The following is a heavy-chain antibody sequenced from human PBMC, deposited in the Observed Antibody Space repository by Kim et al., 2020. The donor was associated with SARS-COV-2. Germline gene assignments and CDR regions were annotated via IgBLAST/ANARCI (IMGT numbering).Heavy chain of an antibody. J-gene: IGHJ6*02. CDR3: ARMRVDWLLAESYYYGMDV. Sequence: SGPTLVNPTQTLTLTCTFSGFSLSTSGMCVSWIRQPPGKALEWLALIDWDDDKYYSTSLKTRLTISKDTSKNQVVLTMTNMDPVDTATYYCARMRVDWLLAESYYYGMDVWGQGTTVTVSS. CDR2: IDWDDDK. D-gene: IGHD3-9*01. V-gene: IGHV2-70*01. CDR1: GFSLSTSGMC.